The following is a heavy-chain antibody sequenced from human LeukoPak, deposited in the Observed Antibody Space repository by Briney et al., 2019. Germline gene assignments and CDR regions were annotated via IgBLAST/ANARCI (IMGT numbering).Heavy chain of an antibody. CDR3: ASLSRPTYYYDSSGYYVFDY. CDR1: GGSISSSSYY. J-gene: IGHJ4*02. V-gene: IGHV4-39*01. D-gene: IGHD3-22*01. CDR2: IFYSGST. Sequence: SETLSLTCTVSGGSISSSSYYWGWIRQPPGKGLEWIGSIFYSGSTYYNPSLKSRVTISVDTSMKQFSLKLSSVTAADTAVYYCASLSRPTYYYDSSGYYVFDYWGQGTLVTVSS.